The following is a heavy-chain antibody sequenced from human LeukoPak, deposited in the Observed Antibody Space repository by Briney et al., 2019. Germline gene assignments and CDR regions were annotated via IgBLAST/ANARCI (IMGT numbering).Heavy chain of an antibody. CDR2: TYYSGTT. Sequence: SETLSLTCTVSGGSITSGDYYWSWIRQPPGKGLEWMGYTYYSGTTYYSPSLKSRVTISVDTSKNQFSLKLRSVTAADTAVYFCARGLGSSWYGDWGQGTLVTVSS. CDR1: GGSITSGDYY. CDR3: ARGLGSSWYGD. V-gene: IGHV4-30-4*01. J-gene: IGHJ4*02. D-gene: IGHD6-13*01.